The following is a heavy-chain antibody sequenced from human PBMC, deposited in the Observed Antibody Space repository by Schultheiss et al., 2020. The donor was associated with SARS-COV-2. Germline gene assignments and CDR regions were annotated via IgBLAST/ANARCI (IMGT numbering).Heavy chain of an antibody. CDR3: VRDHRWSFDS. V-gene: IGHV3-48*02. CDR2: FGTTPTFI. CDR1: GFTFSIYS. J-gene: IGHJ4*02. Sequence: GGSLRLSCAASGFTFSIYSMNWVRQAPGKGLEWLAYFGTTPTFIYYADSVKGRFTISRDNAKNSLSLQMNSLRDEDTAVYYCVRDHRWSFDSWGQGTLVTVSS. D-gene: IGHD2-15*01.